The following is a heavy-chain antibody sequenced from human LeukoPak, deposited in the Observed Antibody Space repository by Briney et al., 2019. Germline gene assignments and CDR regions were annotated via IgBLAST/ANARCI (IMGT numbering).Heavy chain of an antibody. CDR3: ARGVSSNWDYLYFDY. J-gene: IGHJ4*02. V-gene: IGHV3-7*01. D-gene: IGHD1-7*01. CDR2: IKQDGNEK. CDR1: GFNFRAYW. Sequence: SGGSLRLSCTTSGFNFRAYWMSWVRQAPGKGLEWVANIKQDGNEKYYVDSVKGRFTISRDNAKNSLYLQMNSLRAEDTAVYYCARGVSSNWDYLYFDYWGQGTLVTVSS.